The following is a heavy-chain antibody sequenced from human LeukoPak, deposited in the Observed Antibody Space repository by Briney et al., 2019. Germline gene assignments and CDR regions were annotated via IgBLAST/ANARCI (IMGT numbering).Heavy chain of an antibody. CDR3: AKGGFGELFDNYYMDV. V-gene: IGHV3-33*06. Sequence: GGSLRLSCAASGFTFSSYGMHWVRQAPGKGLEWVAVIWYDGSNKYYADSVKGRFTISRDNSKNTLYLQMNSLRAEDTAVYYCAKGGFGELFDNYYMDVWGKGTTVTVSS. D-gene: IGHD3-10*01. J-gene: IGHJ6*03. CDR2: IWYDGSNK. CDR1: GFTFSSYG.